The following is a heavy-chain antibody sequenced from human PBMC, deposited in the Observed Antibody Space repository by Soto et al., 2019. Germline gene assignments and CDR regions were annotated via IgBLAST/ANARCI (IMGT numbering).Heavy chain of an antibody. CDR2: ISAYNGNT. V-gene: IGHV1-18*01. J-gene: IGHJ6*02. CDR3: ARDLQGWELGYYYYGMDV. Sequence: ASVKVSCKASGYTFTSYGISWVRKAPGQGLEWMGWISAYNGNTNYAQKPQGRVTMTTDTSTSTAYMELRSLRSDDTAGYYCARDLQGWELGYYYYGMDVWGQGTTVTVSS. CDR1: GYTFTSYG. D-gene: IGHD1-26*01.